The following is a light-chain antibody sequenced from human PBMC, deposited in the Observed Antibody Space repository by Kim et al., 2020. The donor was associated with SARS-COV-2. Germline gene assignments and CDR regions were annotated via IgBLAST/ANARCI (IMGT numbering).Light chain of an antibody. CDR1: NIGNKI. CDR2: SDT. Sequence: APGKTARITGGGNNIGNKIVHWYQQKPGQAPVLVIYSDTDRPSGIPERFSGSNSGNTATLTISSVEAGDEAEYYCQVWDSSSDHWVFGGGTKLTVL. V-gene: IGLV3-21*04. CDR3: QVWDSSSDHWV. J-gene: IGLJ3*02.